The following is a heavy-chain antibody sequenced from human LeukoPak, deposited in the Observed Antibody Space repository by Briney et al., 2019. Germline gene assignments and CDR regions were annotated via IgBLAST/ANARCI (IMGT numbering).Heavy chain of an antibody. CDR3: ARDSRWSSSTSSYFDY. Sequence: GSLRLSCAASGFTFSSYSMNWVRQAPGKGLEWVSYIISSSSTIYYADSVKGRFTISRDNAKNSLYLQMNGLRAEDTAVYYCARDSRWSSSTSSYFDYWGQGTLVTVSS. CDR2: IISSSSTI. D-gene: IGHD2-2*01. V-gene: IGHV3-48*01. CDR1: GFTFSSYS. J-gene: IGHJ4*02.